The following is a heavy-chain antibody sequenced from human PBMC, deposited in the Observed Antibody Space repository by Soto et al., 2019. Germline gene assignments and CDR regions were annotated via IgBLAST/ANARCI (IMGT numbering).Heavy chain of an antibody. CDR2: INHSGST. V-gene: IGHV4-34*01. J-gene: IGHJ4*02. D-gene: IGHD5-12*01. CDR1: GGSFSGYY. CDR3: ARLSPYSGYDYDY. Sequence: KPSETLSLTCAVYGGSFSGYYWSWIRQPPGKGLEWIGEINHSGSTNYNPSLKSRVTISVDTSKNQFSLKLSSVTAADTAVYYCARLSPYSGYDYDYWGQGTLVTVSS.